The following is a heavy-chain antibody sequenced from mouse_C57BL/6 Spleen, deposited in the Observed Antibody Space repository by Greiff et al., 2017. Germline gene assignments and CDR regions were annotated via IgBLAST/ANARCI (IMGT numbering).Heavy chain of an antibody. CDR2: INPSSGYT. Sequence: QVQLQQSGAELAQPGASVKLSCKASGYTFTSYWMHWVNQRPGQGLEWIGYINPSSGYTKYNQKFKDKATLTADKSSSTAYMQLSSLTYEDSAVYYCAGNDEAWFAYWGQGTLVTVSA. J-gene: IGHJ3*01. CDR1: GYTFTSYW. CDR3: AGNDEAWFAY. V-gene: IGHV1-7*01.